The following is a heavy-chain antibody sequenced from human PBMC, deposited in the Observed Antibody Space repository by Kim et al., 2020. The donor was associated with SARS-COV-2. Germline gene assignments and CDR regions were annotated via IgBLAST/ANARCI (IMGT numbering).Heavy chain of an antibody. Sequence: GGSLRLSCAASGFTFSSYGMSWVRQVRQAPGKGLEFVSAISDSGDATFYADSVKGRFTISRDNSKNMLVLQMKSLRVEDTAVYYCAKELGGGRPFDYWGQGTLVTVSS. V-gene: IGHV3-23*01. CDR3: AKELGGGRPFDY. CDR2: ISDSGDAT. J-gene: IGHJ4*02. CDR1: GFTFSSYG. D-gene: IGHD1-26*01.